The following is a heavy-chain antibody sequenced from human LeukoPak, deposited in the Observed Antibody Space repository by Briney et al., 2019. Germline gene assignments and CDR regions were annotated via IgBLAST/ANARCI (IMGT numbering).Heavy chain of an antibody. Sequence: TGGSLRLSCAASGFTFSSYSMNWVRQAPGKGLEWVSYISSSSSTIYYADSVKGRFTISRDNAKNSLYLQMNSLRAEDTAVYYCARDTDKIAVAGTAAFDIWGQGTMVTVSS. D-gene: IGHD6-19*01. CDR1: GFTFSSYS. CDR3: ARDTDKIAVAGTAAFDI. V-gene: IGHV3-48*04. CDR2: ISSSSSTI. J-gene: IGHJ3*02.